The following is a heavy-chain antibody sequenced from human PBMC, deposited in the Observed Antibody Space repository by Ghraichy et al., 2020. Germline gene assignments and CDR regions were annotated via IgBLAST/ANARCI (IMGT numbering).Heavy chain of an antibody. Sequence: GGSLRLSCTASGFTFDKYHIHWVRQPPGKGLEWVAFVPFNEETEKYSDSVRGRITASRDNSKNTVYLQMNSQRLEDTAVYYCAKDAKWGFWDWGQGTLVTVSS. CDR3: AKDAKWGFWD. J-gene: IGHJ4*02. CDR1: GFTFDKYH. V-gene: IGHV3-30*02. CDR2: VPFNEETE. D-gene: IGHD7-27*01.